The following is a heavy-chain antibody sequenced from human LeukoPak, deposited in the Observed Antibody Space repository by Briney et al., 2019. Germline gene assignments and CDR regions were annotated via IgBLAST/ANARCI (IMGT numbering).Heavy chain of an antibody. V-gene: IGHV3-20*01. D-gene: IGHD3-10*01. CDR3: ARGNSNFDY. J-gene: IGHJ4*02. Sequence: PGGSLRLSGAASGFTSDDYGMSWVRQAPGKGLEWVSGIHRNGGSTGYADSVKGRFTISRDTAKNSLYLQMSSLRAEDTALYHCARGNSNFDYWGQGTLVTVSS. CDR1: GFTSDDYG. CDR2: IHRNGGST.